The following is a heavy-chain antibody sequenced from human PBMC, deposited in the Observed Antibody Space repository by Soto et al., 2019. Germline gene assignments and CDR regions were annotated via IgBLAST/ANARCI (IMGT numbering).Heavy chain of an antibody. J-gene: IGHJ4*02. V-gene: IGHV3-30*18. CDR3: VKQSVWGSYYKLAPGGHFDY. Sequence: QVQLVESGGGVVQPGRSLRLSCAASGFTFNNYGMHWVRQAPGKGLEWVVVISFDGRNTYYADSVKGRFTISRDNSKNTLYLQMTSLRAENTAVYYCVKQSVWGSYYKLAPGGHFDYWGQGTLVTVSS. D-gene: IGHD3-16*01. CDR2: ISFDGRNT. CDR1: GFTFNNYG.